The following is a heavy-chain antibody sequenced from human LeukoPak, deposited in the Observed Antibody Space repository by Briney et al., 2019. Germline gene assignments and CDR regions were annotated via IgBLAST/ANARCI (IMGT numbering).Heavy chain of an antibody. CDR3: ARARIVGATKALY. CDR1: GGTVSSYA. Sequence: ASVNGSCKSSGGTVSSYAISWVRHAPGQGXECMGRIIPILGIANYAQKFQGRVTITADKSTSTAYMELSSLRSEDTAVYYCARARIVGATKALYWGQGTLVTVSS. D-gene: IGHD1-26*01. J-gene: IGHJ4*02. CDR2: IIPILGIA. V-gene: IGHV1-69*04.